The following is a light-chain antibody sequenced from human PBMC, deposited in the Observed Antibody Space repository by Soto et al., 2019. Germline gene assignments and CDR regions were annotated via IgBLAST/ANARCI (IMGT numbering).Light chain of an antibody. J-gene: IGKJ1*01. CDR1: QSIISY. CDR3: QQSYSSPPT. CDR2: AAS. Sequence: DIQMTQSPSSLSASVGDRVTITCRASQSIISYLNWYQQKPCKAPKLLIFAASSLQSGVPSRFSGSRSGPDFTLTISSLQPEDVATYYCQQSYSSPPTFGQGTKVDIK. V-gene: IGKV1-39*01.